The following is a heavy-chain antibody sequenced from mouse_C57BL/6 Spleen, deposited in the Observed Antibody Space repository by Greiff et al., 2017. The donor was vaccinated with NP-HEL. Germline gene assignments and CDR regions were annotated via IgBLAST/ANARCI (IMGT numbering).Heavy chain of an antibody. CDR2: ISYDGSN. J-gene: IGHJ1*03. CDR3: ASRYWGYFDV. D-gene: IGHD2-12*01. Sequence: EVKLVESGPGLVKPSQSLSLTCSVTGYSITSGYYWNWIRQFPGNKLEWMGYISYDGSNNYNPSLKNRISITRDTSKNQFFLKLNSVTTEDTATYYCASRYWGYFDVWGTGTTVTVSS. CDR1: GYSITSGYY. V-gene: IGHV3-6*01.